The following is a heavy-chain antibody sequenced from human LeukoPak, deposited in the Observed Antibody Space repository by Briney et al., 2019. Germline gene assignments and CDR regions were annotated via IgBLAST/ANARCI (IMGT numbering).Heavy chain of an antibody. J-gene: IGHJ5*02. CDR2: IYHSGST. V-gene: IGHV4-30-2*01. CDR3: ARSLGVVITNWFDP. D-gene: IGHD3-22*01. CDR1: GGSISSGGYS. Sequence: TLSLTCAVSGGSISSGGYSWSWIRQPPGKGLEWIGYIYHSGSTYYNPSLKSRVTISVDTSKNQFSLKLSSVTAADTAVYYCARSLGVVITNWFDPWGQGTLVTVSS.